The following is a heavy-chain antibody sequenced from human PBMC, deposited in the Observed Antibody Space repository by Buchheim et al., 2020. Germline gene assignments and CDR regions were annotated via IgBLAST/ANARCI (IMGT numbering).Heavy chain of an antibody. CDR1: GFTFNIYW. V-gene: IGHV3-7*01. J-gene: IGHJ5*01. CDR2: INEDESEK. CDR3: ARDPPQSGWSFEA. Sequence: EVQLVESGGGLVQPGGSLRLSCAASGFTFNIYWMSWVRQAPGKGLEWVANINEDESEKYYGDSVKGRFTISRDNAKNSLYLQMNSLRAEDTAVYYCARDPPQSGWSFEAWGQGTL. D-gene: IGHD6-19*01.